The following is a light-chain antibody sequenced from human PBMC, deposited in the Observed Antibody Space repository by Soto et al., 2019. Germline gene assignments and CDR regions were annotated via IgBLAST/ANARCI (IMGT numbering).Light chain of an antibody. CDR3: QQVNSFPHI. J-gene: IGKJ2*01. CDR1: QGIASH. Sequence: DIQLTQSPSFLSASVGDRVIITCWASQGIASHLAWYQQKPGTAPKLLVYAASSLQSGVPSRFSGSGFGTEFTLTISSLQPEDFATYYCQQVNSFPHIFGQGTKLEIK. CDR2: AAS. V-gene: IGKV1-9*01.